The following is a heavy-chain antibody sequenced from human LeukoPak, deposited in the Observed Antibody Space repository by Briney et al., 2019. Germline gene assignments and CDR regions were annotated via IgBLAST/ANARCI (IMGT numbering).Heavy chain of an antibody. CDR2: IKRKTDGGTT. CDR1: GFTFSQYT. D-gene: IGHD3-16*01. J-gene: IGHJ4*02. Sequence: PGGSLRLSCAVSGFTFSQYTLHWVRQAPGKGLEWVGRIKRKTDGGTTDYAAPVKGRFTISRDDSKNTLYVQMNSLKIEDTAVYYCTTSNFGFPFDYWGQGTLVTVSS. V-gene: IGHV3-15*01. CDR3: TTSNFGFPFDY.